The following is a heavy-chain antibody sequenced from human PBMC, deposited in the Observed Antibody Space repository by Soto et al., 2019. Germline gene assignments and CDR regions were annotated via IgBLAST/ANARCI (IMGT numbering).Heavy chain of an antibody. CDR1: GFTFSNAW. CDR2: IKSKIDGETT. D-gene: IGHD6-6*01. Sequence: EVQLVESGGGLVKPGGSLRLSCAASGFTFSNAWMNWVRQAPGKGLEWVGRIKSKIDGETTDYAAPVKGRFTMSRDDSNNTLYLQMNSLKTEDTAVYYCTTELVEGGITALDAFDIWGQGTMVTVSS. J-gene: IGHJ3*02. CDR3: TTELVEGGITALDAFDI. V-gene: IGHV3-15*07.